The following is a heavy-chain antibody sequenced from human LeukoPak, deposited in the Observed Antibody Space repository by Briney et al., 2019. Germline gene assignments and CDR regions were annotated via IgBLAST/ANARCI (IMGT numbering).Heavy chain of an antibody. CDR3: AKEGWDKSYWYGRIDY. V-gene: IGHV3-30*18. CDR2: ISNDGNKK. Sequence: GRSLRLSCAATGFTFSTYGMHWVRQAPGKGLEWVAAISNDGNKKYYADSVKGRFTISRDNPKNTLFLQMNSLRAEDTAVYYCAKEGWDKSYWYGRIDYWGQGTLVTVSS. D-gene: IGHD2-8*02. CDR1: GFTFSTYG. J-gene: IGHJ4*02.